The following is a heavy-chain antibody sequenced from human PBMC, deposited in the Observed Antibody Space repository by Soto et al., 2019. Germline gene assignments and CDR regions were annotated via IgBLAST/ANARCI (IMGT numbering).Heavy chain of an antibody. D-gene: IGHD1-26*01. J-gene: IGHJ4*02. V-gene: IGHV1-18*01. CDR3: ASVVGWEPRDY. CDR1: GYTFTSYG. CDR2: ISAYNGNT. Sequence: QVQLLQAGAEVKKPGASVKVSCKASGYTFTSYGISLVRQAPGQGLEWMGWISAYNGNTRYAQKLQGRGTLTTATATRTAYIELSILGPADTAVYYCASVVGWEPRDYWGQGTLVTVSS.